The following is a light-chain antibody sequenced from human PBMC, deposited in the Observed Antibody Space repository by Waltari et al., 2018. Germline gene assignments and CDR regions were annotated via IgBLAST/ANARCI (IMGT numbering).Light chain of an antibody. V-gene: IGKV3-20*01. J-gene: IGKJ5*01. CDR3: QQYDSSSIT. Sequence: EIVLTQSPGTLSLSPGERATLSCRASQSVSSTYLAWYQQKPGQAPRLRIYGTSSRVTGISDRFSGSGSGTDFTLTINRLEPEDFAMYYCQQYDSSSITFGQGTRLEIK. CDR1: QSVSSTY. CDR2: GTS.